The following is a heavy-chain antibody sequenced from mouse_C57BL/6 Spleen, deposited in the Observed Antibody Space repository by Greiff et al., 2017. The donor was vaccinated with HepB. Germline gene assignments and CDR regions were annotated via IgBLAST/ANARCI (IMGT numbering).Heavy chain of an antibody. D-gene: IGHD1-1*01. CDR1: GFTFSDYY. J-gene: IGHJ1*03. Sequence: EVKVVESEGGLVQPGSSMKLSCTASGFTFSDYYMAWVRQVPEKGLEWVANINYDGSSTYYLDSLKSRFIISRDNAKNILYLQMSSLKSEDTATYYCARDGGYYYGSSYWYFDVWGTGTTVTVSS. CDR2: INYDGSST. CDR3: ARDGGYYYGSSYWYFDV. V-gene: IGHV5-16*01.